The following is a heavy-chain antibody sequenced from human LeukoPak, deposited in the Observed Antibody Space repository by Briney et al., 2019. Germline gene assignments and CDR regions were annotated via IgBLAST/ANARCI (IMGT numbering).Heavy chain of an antibody. CDR2: IYYSGST. CDR3: ARLIQGYSSG. D-gene: IGHD6-19*01. J-gene: IGHJ4*02. Sequence: SETLSLTCTVSGGSISSSSYYWGWIRQPPGKGLEWIGSIYYSGSTYYNPSLKSRVTISVDTSKNQFSLKLSSMTAADTAVYYCARLIQGYSSGWGQGTLVTVSS. V-gene: IGHV4-39*01. CDR1: GGSISSSSYY.